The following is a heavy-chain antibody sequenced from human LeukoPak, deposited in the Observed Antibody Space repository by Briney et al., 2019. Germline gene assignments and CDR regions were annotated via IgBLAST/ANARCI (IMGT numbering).Heavy chain of an antibody. J-gene: IGHJ4*02. CDR1: AYSINSGYW. CDR2: IFHSGST. V-gene: IGHV4-38-2*01. D-gene: IGHD4-17*01. Sequence: SETLSLTCAVSAYSINSGYWWGWVRQPPGKGLEWIGSIFHSGSTNYNPSLKSRVTISLDTSKNHFSLRLSSVTAADTAVYYCVRHFTVTTDYFDYWGQGALVTVSS. CDR3: VRHFTVTTDYFDY.